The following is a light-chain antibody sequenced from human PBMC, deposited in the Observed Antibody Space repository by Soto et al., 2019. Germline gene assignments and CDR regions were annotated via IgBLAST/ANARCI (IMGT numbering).Light chain of an antibody. V-gene: IGKV1-5*01. CDR3: QQYNSYSPYT. CDR2: DAS. CDR1: QSVSKW. Sequence: DIQMTQSPSTLSASVGDRVTITCRASQSVSKWLVWYQQKPGKAPKVLIYDASTLQSGVPSRFSGSGSGTEFTLSISSLQPDDFATYYCQQYNSYSPYTFGQGTKLEIK. J-gene: IGKJ2*01.